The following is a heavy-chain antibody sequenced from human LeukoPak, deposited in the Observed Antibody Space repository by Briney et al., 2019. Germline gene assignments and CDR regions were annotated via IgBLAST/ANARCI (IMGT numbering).Heavy chain of an antibody. V-gene: IGHV3-23*01. D-gene: IGHD3-16*02. Sequence: GGSLRLSCAVCGFTFKDAAMTWVRQAPGKGLEWVSLISSSGNNAYYADSVKGRFTISRDNSKDTLSLQMNSLRVEDTAIYYCAKVIQSLARGLGTMVTVSS. J-gene: IGHJ3*01. CDR2: ISSSGNNA. CDR3: AKVIQSLA. CDR1: GFTFKDAA.